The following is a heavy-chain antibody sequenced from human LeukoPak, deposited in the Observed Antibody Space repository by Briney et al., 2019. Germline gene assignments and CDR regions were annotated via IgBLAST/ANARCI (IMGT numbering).Heavy chain of an antibody. V-gene: IGHV3-23*01. J-gene: IGHJ4*02. CDR1: GFTFSNYA. Sequence: GGSLRLSCAVSGFTFSNYAMTWVRQAPGKGLEWVSEITGSGNSTYYADSVKGRFTISRDNSKNTLYLQMNSLRAEDTAVYYCARELFDLDYWGQGTLVTVSS. CDR2: ITGSGNST. D-gene: IGHD3-10*01. CDR3: ARELFDLDY.